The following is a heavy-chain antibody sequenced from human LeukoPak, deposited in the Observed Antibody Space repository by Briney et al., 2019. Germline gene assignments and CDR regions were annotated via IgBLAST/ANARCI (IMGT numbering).Heavy chain of an antibody. CDR1: GGSFSGYY. CDR2: INHSGST. J-gene: IGHJ6*03. D-gene: IGHD3-22*01. CDR3: ARQGYYYDSSGYPRGYYYYYMDV. V-gene: IGHV4-34*01. Sequence: SETLSLTCAVYGGSFSGYYWSWIRQPPGKGLEWVGEINHSGSTNYNPSLKSRVTISVDTSKNQFSLKLSSVTAADTAVYYCARQGYYYDSSGYPRGYYYYYMDVWGKGTTVTISS.